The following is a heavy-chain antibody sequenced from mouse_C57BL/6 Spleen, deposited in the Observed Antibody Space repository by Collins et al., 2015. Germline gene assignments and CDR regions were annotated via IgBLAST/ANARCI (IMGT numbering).Heavy chain of an antibody. CDR2: IHPNSGST. V-gene: IGHV1-64*01. CDR3: ARTYGSSLWYFDV. J-gene: IGHJ1*03. Sequence: VQLQQPGAELVKPGASVKLSCKASGYTFTSYWMHWVKQRPGQGLEWIGMIHPNSGSTNYNEKFKSKATLTVDKSSSTAYMQLSSLTSEDSAVYYCARTYGSSLWYFDVWGTGTTVTVSS. D-gene: IGHD1-1*01. CDR1: GYTFTSYW.